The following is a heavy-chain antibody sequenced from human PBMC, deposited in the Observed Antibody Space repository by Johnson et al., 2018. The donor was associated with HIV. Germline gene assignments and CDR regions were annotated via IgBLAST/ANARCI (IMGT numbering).Heavy chain of an antibody. CDR3: AREIIAARPSAFDI. Sequence: VQLVESGGGLVQPGRSLRLSCAASGFTFDDYAMHWVRQAPGKGLEWVSGISWNSGSIGYADSVKGRFTISRDNSKNTLHLQMNSLRAEDTAVYYCAREIIAARPSAFDIWGQGTMVTVSS. D-gene: IGHD6-6*01. CDR2: ISWNSGSI. CDR1: GFTFDDYA. V-gene: IGHV3-9*01. J-gene: IGHJ3*02.